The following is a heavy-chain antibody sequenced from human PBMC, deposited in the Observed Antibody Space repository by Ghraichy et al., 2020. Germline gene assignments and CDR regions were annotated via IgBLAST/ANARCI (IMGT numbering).Heavy chain of an antibody. J-gene: IGHJ4*02. V-gene: IGHV3-7*01. Sequence: GGSLRLSCAASGFTFSSYWMSWVRQAPGKGLEWVANIKKDGSEKYYVDSVKGRFTISRDIAKNSLYLQMNSLRAEDTAVYYCARLYSSVWYGPDYWGQGTLVTVSS. CDR2: IKKDGSEK. CDR1: GFTFSSYW. D-gene: IGHD6-19*01. CDR3: ARLYSSVWYGPDY.